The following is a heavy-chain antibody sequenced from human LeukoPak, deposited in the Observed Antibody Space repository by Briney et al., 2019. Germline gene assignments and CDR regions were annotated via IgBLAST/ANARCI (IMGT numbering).Heavy chain of an antibody. D-gene: IGHD2-15*01. V-gene: IGHV4-34*01. J-gene: IGHJ6*03. CDR2: INHSGST. Sequence: PSETLSLTCAVYGGSFSGYYWSWIRQPPGKGLVWIGEINHSGSTNYNPSLKSRVTISVDTSKNQFSLKLSSVTAADTAVYYCARGYCSGGSCYRNRYRRVDYYYYMDVWGKGTAVTVSS. CDR3: ARGYCSGGSCYRNRYRRVDYYYYMDV. CDR1: GGSFSGYY.